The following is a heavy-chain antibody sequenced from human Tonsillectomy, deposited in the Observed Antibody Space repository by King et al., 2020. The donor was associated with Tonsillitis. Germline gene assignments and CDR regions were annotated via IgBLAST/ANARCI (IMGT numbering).Heavy chain of an antibody. CDR1: GYTFTGFY. D-gene: IGHD6-19*01. V-gene: IGHV1-2*02. CDR3: ARDGVGAVAGTGYNWFDP. CDR2: INPNSGGT. J-gene: IGHJ5*02. Sequence: QLVQSGAEVMKPGASVKVSCKASGYTFTGFYMHWVRQAPGQGLEWMGWINPNSGGTNYAQKFQGRVTMTSDTSISTAYMELSRLRSDDTAVYYCARDGVGAVAGTGYNWFDPWGQGTLVTVSS.